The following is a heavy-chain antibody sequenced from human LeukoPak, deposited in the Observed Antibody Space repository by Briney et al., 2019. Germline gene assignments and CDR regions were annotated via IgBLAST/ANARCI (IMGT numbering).Heavy chain of an antibody. CDR1: GYTFTGYY. V-gene: IGHV1-2*02. D-gene: IGHD3-3*01. Sequence: ASVKVSCKASGYTFTGYYMHWVRQAPGQGLEWMGWINPNSGGTNYAQKFQGRVTMTRDTSISTAYMELSRLRSDDTAVYYCARETNDFWRSPDYRGQGTLVTVSS. CDR2: INPNSGGT. CDR3: ARETNDFWRSPDY. J-gene: IGHJ4*02.